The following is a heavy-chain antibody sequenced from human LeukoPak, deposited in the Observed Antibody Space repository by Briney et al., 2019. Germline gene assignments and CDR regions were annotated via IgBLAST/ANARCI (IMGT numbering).Heavy chain of an antibody. Sequence: PGEPLRLSCAASGFTFNRYWMSWVRQAQGKGLEWVGNIKPDGSAKFYVDSVKGRFTISRDNANNSLYLQMNSLRVEDTAVYYCARDPMSGKFDYWGQGTQVIVSS. V-gene: IGHV3-7*04. D-gene: IGHD4-23*01. CDR1: GFTFNRYW. CDR2: IKPDGSAK. CDR3: ARDPMSGKFDY. J-gene: IGHJ4*02.